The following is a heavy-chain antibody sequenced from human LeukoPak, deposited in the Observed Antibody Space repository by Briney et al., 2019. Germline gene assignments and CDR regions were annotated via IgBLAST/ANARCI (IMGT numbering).Heavy chain of an antibody. D-gene: IGHD1-7*01. V-gene: IGHV4-38-2*01. CDR2: IYHSGST. Sequence: SETLSLTCAVSIYSISSGYYWGWIRQPPGKGLEWIGSIYHSGSTYYNPSLKSRVTISVDTSKNQFSLKLSSVTAADTAVYYCARAESGGTTSYYFDYWGQGTLVTVSS. CDR1: IYSISSGYY. J-gene: IGHJ4*02. CDR3: ARAESGGTTSYYFDY.